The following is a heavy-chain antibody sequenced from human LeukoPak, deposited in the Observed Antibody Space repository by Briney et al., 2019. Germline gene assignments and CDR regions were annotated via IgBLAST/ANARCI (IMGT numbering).Heavy chain of an antibody. Sequence: SETLSPTCTVSGDSISSFYWTWIRQPPGKRLEWIGYIYYSGSTYYNPSLKSRVTISVDTSKNQFSLKLTSVTAADTAVYYCARLSGSPHPPFDYWGQGTLVTVSS. CDR1: GDSISSFY. CDR2: IYYSGST. CDR3: ARLSGSPHPPFDY. J-gene: IGHJ4*02. D-gene: IGHD1-26*01. V-gene: IGHV4-59*08.